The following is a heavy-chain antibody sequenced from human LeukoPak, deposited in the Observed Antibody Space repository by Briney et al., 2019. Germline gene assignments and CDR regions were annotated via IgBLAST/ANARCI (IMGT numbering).Heavy chain of an antibody. CDR2: INPSGGST. CDR3: ARDYPRAYCGGDCYLGC. Sequence: ASVKVSCKASGYTFTSYYMHWVRQAPGQGLEWMGIINPSGGSTSYAQKFQGRVTMTRDMSTSTAYMELRSLRSDDTAVYYCARDYPRAYCGGDCYLGCWGQGTLVTVSS. D-gene: IGHD2-21*02. CDR1: GYTFTSYY. V-gene: IGHV1-46*01. J-gene: IGHJ4*02.